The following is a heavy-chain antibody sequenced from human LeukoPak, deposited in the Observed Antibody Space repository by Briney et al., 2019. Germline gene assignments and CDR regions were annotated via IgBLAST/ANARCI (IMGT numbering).Heavy chain of an antibody. Sequence: GGSLRLSCAASGLTFSDYYMTWIRQAPGKGLEWVSSISGTGTTIYSADSVRGRFTVSRDNARNSLFLHMNSLRAEDTAVYYCAVQIIMIVVVPYFDYWGQGTLVTVSS. CDR1: GLTFSDYY. J-gene: IGHJ4*02. D-gene: IGHD3-22*01. V-gene: IGHV3-11*04. CDR2: ISGTGTTI. CDR3: AVQIIMIVVVPYFDY.